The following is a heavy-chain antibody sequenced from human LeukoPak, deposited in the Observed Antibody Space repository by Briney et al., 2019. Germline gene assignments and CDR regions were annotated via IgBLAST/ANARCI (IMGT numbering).Heavy chain of an antibody. J-gene: IGHJ4*02. V-gene: IGHV1-2*02. D-gene: IGHD6-13*01. CDR3: ARGSSISYDFDY. CDR2: INPNSGGT. CDR1: GYTFTGYC. Sequence: ASVKVSCKASGYTFTGYCMHWVRQAPGQGLEWMGWINPNSGGTSSAQKFQGRVTMTRDTSISTAYMELTRLKSDDTAVYYCARGSSISYDFDYWGQGTLVTVSS.